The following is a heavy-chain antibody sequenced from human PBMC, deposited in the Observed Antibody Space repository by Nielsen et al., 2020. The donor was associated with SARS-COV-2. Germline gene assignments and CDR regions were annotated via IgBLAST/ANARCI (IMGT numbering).Heavy chain of an antibody. CDR3: VRGKASSDPWNNYYINDAFDI. CDR1: GFTFSSYD. D-gene: IGHD3-22*01. J-gene: IGHJ3*02. V-gene: IGHV3-13*01. CDR2: ISPSGDT. Sequence: GGSLRLSCTASGFTFSSYDMHWVRQAKGKGLEWVSGISPSGDTYYAGSVKGRFTISRENARNSLYVQMDSLSAGDTAVYYCVRGKASSDPWNNYYINDAFDIWGQGTVVLISS.